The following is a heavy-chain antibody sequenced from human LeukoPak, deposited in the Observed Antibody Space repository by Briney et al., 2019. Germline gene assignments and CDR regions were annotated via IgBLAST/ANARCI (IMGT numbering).Heavy chain of an antibody. CDR2: ISSNGGST. J-gene: IGHJ4*02. CDR3: ARGFVLGAAKNYFDY. CDR1: GFTFSNYA. Sequence: GGSLRLSCAASGFTFSNYAMHWVRQAPGKGLEYVSAISSNGGSTYYANSVKGRFTISRDNSKNTLSLQMNSLRAEDTALYYCARGFVLGAAKNYFDYWGQGALVTVSS. V-gene: IGHV3-64*01. D-gene: IGHD2-21*02.